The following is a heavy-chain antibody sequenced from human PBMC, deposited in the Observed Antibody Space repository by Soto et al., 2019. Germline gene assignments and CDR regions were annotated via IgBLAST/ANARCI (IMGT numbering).Heavy chain of an antibody. J-gene: IGHJ3*02. CDR2: INAGNGNT. V-gene: IGHV1-3*01. Sequence: ASVKVSCKASGYTFTSYAMHWVRQAPGQRLEWMGWINAGNGNTKYSQKFQGRVTITRDKSASTAYMELSSLRSEDTAVYYCARDQLRYFDGLSPRDAFDIWGQGTMVTVSS. D-gene: IGHD3-9*01. CDR3: ARDQLRYFDGLSPRDAFDI. CDR1: GYTFTSYA.